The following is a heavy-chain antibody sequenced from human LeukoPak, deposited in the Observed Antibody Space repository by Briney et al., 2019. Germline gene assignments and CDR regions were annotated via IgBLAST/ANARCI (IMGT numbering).Heavy chain of an antibody. Sequence: GGSLRLSCSASGFTFNNYAMHWVRQAPGKGLEYVSAISSNGGSTYYADSVKGRFIISRDNSKNTLYLQMSSLRAEDTAVYYCVKDKYPVVVAATLDYWGQGTLVTVSS. CDR3: VKDKYPVVVAATLDY. V-gene: IGHV3-64D*09. CDR2: ISSNGGST. D-gene: IGHD2-15*01. J-gene: IGHJ4*02. CDR1: GFTFNNYA.